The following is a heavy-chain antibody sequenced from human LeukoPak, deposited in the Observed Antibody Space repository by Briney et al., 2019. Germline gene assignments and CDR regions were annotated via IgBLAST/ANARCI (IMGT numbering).Heavy chain of an antibody. CDR2: LKSDGSST. D-gene: IGHD4-17*01. Sequence: GGSLRLSCAASGFTFSSYWMHWVRQAPGKGLVWVSRLKSDGSSTSYADSVKGRFTISRDNAKNTLYLQMNSLRAEDTAVYYCTRDRGDYVSSEYWGQGTLVTVSS. CDR3: TRDRGDYVSSEY. V-gene: IGHV3-74*01. CDR1: GFTFSSYW. J-gene: IGHJ4*02.